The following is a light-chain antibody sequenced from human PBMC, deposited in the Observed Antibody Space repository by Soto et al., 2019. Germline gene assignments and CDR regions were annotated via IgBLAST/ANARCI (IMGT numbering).Light chain of an antibody. CDR3: QQCGSPPFT. CDR2: SAS. Sequence: ESVLTQSPGTLSLSPGERATLSCRASQAISSNCLVWYQVQSGRAPRVLIHSASISATDIPDRFSGGGSGTDLSLTIRRLQREDFVVYYCQQCGSPPFTFGPGTKGDSK. V-gene: IGKV3-20*01. CDR1: QAISSNC. J-gene: IGKJ3*01.